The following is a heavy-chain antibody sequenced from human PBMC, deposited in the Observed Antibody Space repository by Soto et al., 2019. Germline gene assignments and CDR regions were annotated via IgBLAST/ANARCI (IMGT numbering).Heavy chain of an antibody. CDR2: ISGSGDRT. Sequence: GGSLRLSCAASGFIFKSYGMNWVRQAPGKGLEWISYISGSGDRTYYAQSVQGRFTISRDNSKNTLSVQMNSLRAEDTAVYFCAKGVNDYSTYYFNYWGQGILVTVSS. CDR1: GFIFKSYG. CDR3: AKGVNDYSTYYFNY. V-gene: IGHV3-23*01. D-gene: IGHD4-4*01. J-gene: IGHJ4*01.